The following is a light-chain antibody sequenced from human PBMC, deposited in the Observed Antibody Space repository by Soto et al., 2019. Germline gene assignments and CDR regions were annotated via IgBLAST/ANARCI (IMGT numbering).Light chain of an antibody. CDR3: QQYYSNPPLFT. V-gene: IGKV4-1*01. Sequence: DIVMTQSPDSLAVSLGERATINCKSSQSVFYSPNNKNYLAWYQQKPGQPPKLLLSWASTRESGVPDRFSGSGSGTDFSLTISSLQAEDVAVYYWQQYYSNPPLFTFGPGTKVDIK. CDR1: QSVFYSPNNKNY. CDR2: WAS. J-gene: IGKJ3*01.